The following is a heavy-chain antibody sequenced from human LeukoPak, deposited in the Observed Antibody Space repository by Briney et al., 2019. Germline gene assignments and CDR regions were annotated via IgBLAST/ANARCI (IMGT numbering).Heavy chain of an antibody. CDR1: GYTFISYG. CDR2: ISTYNDNT. J-gene: IGHJ3*02. CDR3: AMGALGARQSLDI. V-gene: IGHV1-18*01. Sequence: ASVKVSCKASGYTFISYGLTWVRQAPGQGLEWMGWISTYNDNTNFAQKLQGRVTMTTDTSTSTAYMELRSLRYDDTAVYYCAMGALGARQSLDIWGQGTVVTVSS. D-gene: IGHD1-26*01.